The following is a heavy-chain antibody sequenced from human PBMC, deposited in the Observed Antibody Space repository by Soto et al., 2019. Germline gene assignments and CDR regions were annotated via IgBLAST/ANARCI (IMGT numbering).Heavy chain of an antibody. CDR1: GGSISSGDYY. CDR3: ARRLNDLRFLAWSSDDAFDI. D-gene: IGHD3-3*01. J-gene: IGHJ3*02. Sequence: SETLSLTCTVSGGSISSGDYYWSWIRQPPGKGLEWIGYIYYSGSTYYNPSLKSRVTISVDTSKNQFSLKLSSVTAADTAVYYCARRLNDLRFLAWSSDDAFDICRQVTMVT. V-gene: IGHV4-30-4*01. CDR2: IYYSGST.